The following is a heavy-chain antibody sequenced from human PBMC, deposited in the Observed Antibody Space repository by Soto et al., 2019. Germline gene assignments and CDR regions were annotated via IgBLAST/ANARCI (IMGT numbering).Heavy chain of an antibody. CDR2: ISGNGDRT. V-gene: IGHV3-23*01. Sequence: EVQLLESGGGLVQPGGSQRLSCVDSGFTFSKYAMNWVRQAPGKGLEWVSGISGNGDRTYYADSVKGRFTISRDNSKNTVYLQMNKLRAEDTAVYYCANQLSWGGGKYWGQGTLVTVSS. CDR3: ANQLSWGGGKY. CDR1: GFTFSKYA. D-gene: IGHD2-15*01. J-gene: IGHJ4*02.